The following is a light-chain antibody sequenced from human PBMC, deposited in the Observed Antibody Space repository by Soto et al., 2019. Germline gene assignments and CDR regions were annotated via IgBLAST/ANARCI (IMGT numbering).Light chain of an antibody. V-gene: IGLV2-8*01. CDR2: EVT. Sequence: QSVLTQPPSASGSPGQSVTNSCTGTSSDVGGYNYVSWYQQHPGKAPKLMIYEVTKRPSGVPDRFSGSKSGNSASLTVSGLQAEDEADYYCSSYAGSDNLIFGGATKLTVL. CDR3: SSYAGSDNLI. CDR1: SSDVGGYNY. J-gene: IGLJ2*01.